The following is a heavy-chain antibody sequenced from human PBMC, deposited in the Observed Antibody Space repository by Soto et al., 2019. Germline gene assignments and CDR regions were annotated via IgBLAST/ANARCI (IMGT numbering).Heavy chain of an antibody. D-gene: IGHD3-9*01. CDR2: ISSSSSYI. V-gene: IGHV3-21*01. CDR1: GFTFSSYS. CDR3: ARDETYYDILTGYPFDY. J-gene: IGHJ4*02. Sequence: GGSLRLSCAASGFTFSSYSMNWVRQAPGKGLEWVSSISSSSSYIYYADSVKGRFTISRDNAKNSLYLQMNSLRAEDTAVYYCARDETYYDILTGYPFDYWGQGTLVTVSS.